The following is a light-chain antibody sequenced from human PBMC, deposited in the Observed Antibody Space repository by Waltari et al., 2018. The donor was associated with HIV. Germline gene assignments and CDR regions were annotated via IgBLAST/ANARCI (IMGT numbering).Light chain of an antibody. J-gene: IGLJ2*01. CDR3: SLFYNTARV. Sequence: AVVTQEPSLTVSPGGTVTLTCASSTGPVTTDHYPYWFQQMPGQAPTTLIFDSYSRHSWTPARFSGSLLGGKAALTLSGAQPEDEADYYCSLFYNTARVFGGGTRLTVL. V-gene: IGLV7-46*01. CDR1: TGPVTTDHY. CDR2: DSY.